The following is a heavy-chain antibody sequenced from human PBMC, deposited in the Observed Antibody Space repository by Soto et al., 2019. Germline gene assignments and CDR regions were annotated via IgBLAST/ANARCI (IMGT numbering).Heavy chain of an antibody. CDR3: GREDACRETFDAFDS. CDR1: GYTFTVYY. J-gene: IGHJ3*02. CDR2: INPNSGGT. V-gene: IGHV1-2*04. Sequence: ASLKVSCKASGYTFTVYYMHWVRQAPGQGLEWMGWINPNSGGTNYAQKFQGWVTMTRDTSISTAYMELSRLRSDDTAVYYCGREDACRETFDAFDSWGKGRMVTV. D-gene: IGHD2-2*01.